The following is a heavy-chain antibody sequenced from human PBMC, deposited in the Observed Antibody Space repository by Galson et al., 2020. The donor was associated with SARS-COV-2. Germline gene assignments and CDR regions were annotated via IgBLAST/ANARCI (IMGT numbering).Heavy chain of an antibody. CDR2: ISSSSSTI. D-gene: IGHD2-8*01. J-gene: IGHJ4*02. CDR1: GFTFSSYS. V-gene: IGHV3-48*01. CDR3: ARPYCTNGVCYFYFDY. Sequence: GGSLRLSCAASGFTFSSYSMNWVRQAPGKGLEWVSYISSSSSTIYYADSVKGRFTISSDNAKNSLYLQMNSLRAEDTAVYYCARPYCTNGVCYFYFDYWGQGTLVTVSS.